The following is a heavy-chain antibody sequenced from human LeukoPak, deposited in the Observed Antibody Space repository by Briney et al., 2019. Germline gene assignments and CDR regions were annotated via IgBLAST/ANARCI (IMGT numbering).Heavy chain of an antibody. V-gene: IGHV1-69*05. CDR2: IILIFGTA. CDR3: AREGSTTAAFDI. D-gene: IGHD2/OR15-2a*01. J-gene: IGHJ3*02. Sequence: SVKVSCKASGYTFTNYDINWVRQAPGQGLEWMGGIILIFGTANYAQKFQGRVTITTDESTSTAYMELSSLRSEDTAVYYCAREGSTTAAFDIWGQGTMVTVSS. CDR1: GYTFTNYD.